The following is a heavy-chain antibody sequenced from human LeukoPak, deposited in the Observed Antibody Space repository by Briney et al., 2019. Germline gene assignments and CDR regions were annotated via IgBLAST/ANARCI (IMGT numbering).Heavy chain of an antibody. CDR3: ARRARFYGSSHWYFDL. J-gene: IGHJ2*01. D-gene: IGHD6-6*01. V-gene: IGHV4-39*01. Sequence: PSETLSLTCTVSGGSISSSSYYWGWIRQPPGKGLEWIGSIYYSGSTYYNPSLKSRVTISVDTSKNQFSLKLSSVTAADTAVYYCARRARFYGSSHWYFDLWGRGTLVTVSS. CDR1: GGSISSSSYY. CDR2: IYYSGST.